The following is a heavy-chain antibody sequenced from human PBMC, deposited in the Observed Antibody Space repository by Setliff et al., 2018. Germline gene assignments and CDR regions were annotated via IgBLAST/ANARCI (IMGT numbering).Heavy chain of an antibody. D-gene: IGHD2-2*01. CDR2: INSGGSST. J-gene: IGHJ4*02. Sequence: GGSLRLSCAASGFTFDDYGMSWVRQAPGKGLEWVSGINSGGSSTYYADSVKGRFTISRDNSKNTLYLQMNSLRAEDTAIYSCAKFSSVPGSRFFDYWGQGALVTVSS. CDR3: AKFSSVPGSRFFDY. CDR1: GFTFDDYG. V-gene: IGHV3-23*01.